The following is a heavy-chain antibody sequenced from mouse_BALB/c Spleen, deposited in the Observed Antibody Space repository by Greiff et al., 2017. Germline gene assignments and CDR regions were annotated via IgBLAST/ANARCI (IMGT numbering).Heavy chain of an antibody. CDR3: ARSPHYGRNAMDY. D-gene: IGHD1-1*01. J-gene: IGHJ4*01. CDR1: GFTFSSYA. CDR2: ISSGGST. Sequence: DVKLVESGGGLVKPGGSLKLSCAASGFTFSSYAMSWVRQTPEKRLEWVASISSGGSTYYPDSVKGRFTISRDNARNILYLQMSSLRSEDTAMYYCARSPHYGRNAMDYWGQGTSVTVSS. V-gene: IGHV5-6-5*01.